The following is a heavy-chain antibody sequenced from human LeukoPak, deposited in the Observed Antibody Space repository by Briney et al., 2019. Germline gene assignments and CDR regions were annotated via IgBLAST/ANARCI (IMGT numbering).Heavy chain of an antibody. J-gene: IGHJ4*02. CDR3: ARARDSHTRHFDY. Sequence: SETLSLTCAVSGYSISSGYYWGWIRQPPGKGLEWIGSIYHSGSTYYNPSLKSRVTISVDTSKNQFSLKLSSVTAADTAVYYCARARDSHTRHFDYWGQGTLVTVSS. D-gene: IGHD2-2*02. CDR1: GYSISSGYY. CDR2: IYHSGST. V-gene: IGHV4-38-2*01.